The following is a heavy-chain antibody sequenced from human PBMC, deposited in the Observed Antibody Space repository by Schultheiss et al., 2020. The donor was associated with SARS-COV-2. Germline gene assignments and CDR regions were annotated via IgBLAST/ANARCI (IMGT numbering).Heavy chain of an antibody. CDR2: IYYSGST. V-gene: IGHV4-59*06. CDR1: GGSISSYY. J-gene: IGHJ5*02. CDR3: ARREEDGVGENWFDP. D-gene: IGHD3-3*01. Sequence: SETLSLTCTVSGGSISSYYWSWIRQPPGKGLEWIGYIYYSGSTYYNPSLKSLVTISVDTSKNQFSLKLSSVTAADTAVYYCARREEDGVGENWFDPWGQGTLVTVSS.